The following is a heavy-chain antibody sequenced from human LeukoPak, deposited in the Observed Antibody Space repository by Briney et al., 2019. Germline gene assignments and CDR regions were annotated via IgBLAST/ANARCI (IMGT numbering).Heavy chain of an antibody. CDR1: GFTFSSYS. V-gene: IGHV3-21*01. CDR2: ISSSSSYI. D-gene: IGHD5-18*01. J-gene: IGHJ4*02. Sequence: GGSLRLSCAASGFTFSSYSMNWVRQAPGKGLEWVSSISSSSSYIYYADSVKGRFTISRDNAKNSLYLQMNSLRAEDTAVYYCARPLGPGYSYAHAIDYWGQGTLVTVSS. CDR3: ARPLGPGYSYAHAIDY.